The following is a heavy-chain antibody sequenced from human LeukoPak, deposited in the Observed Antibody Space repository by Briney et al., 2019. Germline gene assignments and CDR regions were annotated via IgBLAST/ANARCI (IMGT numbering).Heavy chain of an antibody. CDR1: GGSISNYY. J-gene: IGHJ4*02. CDR3: ARDVYYYDSSGSRTFDY. V-gene: IGHV4-4*07. Sequence: SETLSLTCTVSGGSISNYYWTWIRQPAGKGLEWIGRIYTSGSTNYNPSLKSRVTMSVDTSKNQFSLKLSSVTAADTAVYYCARDVYYYDSSGSRTFDYWGQGTLVTVSS. D-gene: IGHD3-22*01. CDR2: IYTSGST.